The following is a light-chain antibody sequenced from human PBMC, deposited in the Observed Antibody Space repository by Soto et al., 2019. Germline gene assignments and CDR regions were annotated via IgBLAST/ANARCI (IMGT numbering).Light chain of an antibody. J-gene: IGKJ2*01. V-gene: IGKV1-39*01. CDR3: QQTYSTPHT. CDR2: AAS. Sequence: DIQMTQSPSSLSASVGDRVTITCRASQSIRNYLNWYHQKPGKVPKLLIYAASDLQSGVPSRFSGSGSGTDFTVTISSLQPEDFATYYCQQTYSTPHTFGQGTKLEIK. CDR1: QSIRNY.